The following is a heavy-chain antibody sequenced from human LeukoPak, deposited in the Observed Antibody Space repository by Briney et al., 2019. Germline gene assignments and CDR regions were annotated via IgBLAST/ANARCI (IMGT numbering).Heavy chain of an antibody. CDR1: GLTVSSNY. D-gene: IGHD4-17*01. CDR3: ASSLYGDYYYMDV. Sequence: GGSLRLSCAASGLTVSSNYMSWVRQAPGKGLEWVSVIYSGGSTYYTDSVKGRFTISRDNSQNTLHLQMNSLRAEDTAVYYCASSLYGDYYYMDVWGKGTTVTVSS. CDR2: IYSGGST. V-gene: IGHV3-66*02. J-gene: IGHJ6*03.